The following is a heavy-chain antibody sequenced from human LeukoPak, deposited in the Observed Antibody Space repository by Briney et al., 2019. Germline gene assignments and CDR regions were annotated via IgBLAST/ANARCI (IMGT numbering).Heavy chain of an antibody. Sequence: NTSETLSLTCAVSGGSISSSNWWSWVRQPPGKGLEWIGEIFHSGSTNYNPSLKSRVTISVDKSKNQFSLKLISVTAADTAVYYCARRDNWFDPWGQGTLVTVSS. CDR1: GGSISSSNW. J-gene: IGHJ5*02. CDR2: IFHSGST. CDR3: ARRDNWFDP. V-gene: IGHV4-4*02.